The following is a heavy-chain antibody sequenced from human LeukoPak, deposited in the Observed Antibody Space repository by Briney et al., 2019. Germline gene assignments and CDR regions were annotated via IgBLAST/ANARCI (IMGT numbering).Heavy chain of an antibody. J-gene: IGHJ4*02. CDR1: DICIGDYA. Sequence: PARSLRLSCTGSDICIGDYAMSWVRQAPGKGLEWVGFIRSKSSGGTTEYAASEEGRFTISRDDSKSIAYLQMNSLKMEDTAIYYSARSRGSRDSGSYQDWGRGTLVTVSS. CDR2: IRSKSSGGTT. V-gene: IGHV3-49*04. CDR3: ARSRGSRDSGSYQD. D-gene: IGHD1-26*01.